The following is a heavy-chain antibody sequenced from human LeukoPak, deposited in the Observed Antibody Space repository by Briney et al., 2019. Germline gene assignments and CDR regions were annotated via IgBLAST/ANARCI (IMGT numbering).Heavy chain of an antibody. CDR3: ARVPPHSVATPQYFDY. V-gene: IGHV3-7*04. CDR2: IKQDGSEK. J-gene: IGHJ4*02. CDR1: GFTFSSYW. Sequence: PGGSLRLSCAASGFTFSSYWMSWVRQAPGKGLEWVANIKQDGSEKYYVDSVKGRFTISRDNAKNSLYLQMNSLRAEDTAVYYRARVPPHSVATPQYFDYWGQGTLVTVSS. D-gene: IGHD2-21*01.